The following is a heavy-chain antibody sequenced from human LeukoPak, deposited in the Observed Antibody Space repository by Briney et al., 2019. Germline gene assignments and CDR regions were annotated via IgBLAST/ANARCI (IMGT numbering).Heavy chain of an antibody. D-gene: IGHD3-16*02. CDR1: GFTFSDYY. V-gene: IGHV3-15*01. CDR2: IKSKTDGGTT. Sequence: KPGGSLRLSCAASGFTFSDYYMSWVRQAPGKGLEWVGRIKSKTDGGTTDYAAPVKGRFTISRDDSKNTLYLQMISLKTEDTAVYYCTTDHYDYVWGSYRPDYWGQGTLVTVSS. CDR3: TTDHYDYVWGSYRPDY. J-gene: IGHJ4*02.